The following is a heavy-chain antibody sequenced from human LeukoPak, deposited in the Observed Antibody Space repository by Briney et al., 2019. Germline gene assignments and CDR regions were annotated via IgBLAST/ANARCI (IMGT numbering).Heavy chain of an antibody. CDR2: IRYDGSNK. CDR1: GFTFTSYG. D-gene: IGHD3-3*01. V-gene: IGHV3-30*02. Sequence: PGGSLRLSCAASGFTFTSYGIHWVRQAPGKGLEWVAFIRYDGSNKYYADSVKGRFTISRDNSKNTLYLQMNSLRAEDTAVYYCAKDPPDSYYDFWSGDYWGQGTLVTVSS. J-gene: IGHJ4*02. CDR3: AKDPPDSYYDFWSGDY.